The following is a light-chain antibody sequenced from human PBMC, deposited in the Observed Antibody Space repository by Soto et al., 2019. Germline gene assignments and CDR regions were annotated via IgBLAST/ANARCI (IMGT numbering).Light chain of an antibody. Sequence: DLQMTQSPSSLSASVGDRVTITCQASQDISNYLNWYQQKPGKAPKLLIYDASNLETGVTSRFSGSGSGTDFTFTISRLQPEDIATYYCQQYDNLPLTFGGGTKVEIK. CDR3: QQYDNLPLT. J-gene: IGKJ4*01. CDR2: DAS. V-gene: IGKV1-33*01. CDR1: QDISNY.